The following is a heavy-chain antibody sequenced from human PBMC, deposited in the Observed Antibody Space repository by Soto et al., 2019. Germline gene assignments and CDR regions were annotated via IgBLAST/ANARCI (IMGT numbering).Heavy chain of an antibody. CDR2: GYSTGTT. V-gene: IGHV4-61*08. CDR3: ARVSNLVPPKDGKSAYFYAMDV. Sequence: SETLSLTCAVSVDSVSSSDFYLTWIRQPPGKPLEWSGYGYSTGTTNYSPSLKSRVDMSVETAENRFSLKVRSVTAADEAAYFCARVSNLVPPKDGKSAYFYAMDVWGHGTTVT. CDR1: VDSVSSSDFY. J-gene: IGHJ6*01. D-gene: IGHD2-15*01.